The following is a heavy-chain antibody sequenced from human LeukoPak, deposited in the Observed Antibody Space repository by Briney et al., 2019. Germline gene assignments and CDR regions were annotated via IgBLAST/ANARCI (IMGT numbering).Heavy chain of an antibody. D-gene: IGHD3-10*01. CDR1: GFTFDNYA. CDR3: ARGRGSGSYLVDY. J-gene: IGHJ4*02. V-gene: IGHV3-43*02. CDR2: IIWNVGST. Sequence: GGSLRLSCATSGFTFDNYAMHWVRQAPGKGLEWVSLIIWNVGSTKYANSVKGRFTISRDNSKNSLYLQMDGLRTEDAGFYYCARGRGSGSYLVDYLCQGTLVTVSS.